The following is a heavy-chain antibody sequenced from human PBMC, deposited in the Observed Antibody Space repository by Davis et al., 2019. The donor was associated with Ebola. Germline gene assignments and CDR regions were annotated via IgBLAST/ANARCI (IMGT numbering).Heavy chain of an antibody. CDR2: TSVRSIT. CDR1: GSIFSSYA. Sequence: GESLKISCAASGSIFSSYAMSWVRQAPGKGLEWVSSTSVRSITYHADSVKGRFTISRDNSKNTLYLQMNSLRAEDTAVYYCAKVHPPTTVTTGWFDPWGQGTLVTVSS. V-gene: IGHV3-23*01. D-gene: IGHD4-17*01. J-gene: IGHJ5*02. CDR3: AKVHPPTTVTTGWFDP.